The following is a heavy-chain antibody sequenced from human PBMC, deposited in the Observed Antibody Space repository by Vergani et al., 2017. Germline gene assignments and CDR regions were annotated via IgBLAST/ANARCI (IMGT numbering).Heavy chain of an antibody. V-gene: IGHV4-39*01. CDR3: ARVEMATISKYYYYYDGMDV. Sequence: QVQLQESGPGLVKPSETLSLTCTVSGDSISSRNCYWGWIRQPPGKGLEWIGSLFYGATAYYNPSLESRVIISVDTSKNQFSLKLSSVTAADTAVYYCARVEMATISKYYYYYDGMDVWGQGTTVTVSS. CDR1: GDSISSRNCY. J-gene: IGHJ6*02. D-gene: IGHD5-24*01. CDR2: LFYGATA.